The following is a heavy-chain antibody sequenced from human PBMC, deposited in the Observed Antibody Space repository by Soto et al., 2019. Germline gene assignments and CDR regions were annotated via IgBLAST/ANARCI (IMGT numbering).Heavy chain of an antibody. Sequence: GEALKISCKGSGYSFTSYWISWGRQMPGKGLEWMGRIDPSDSYTNYSPSFQGHVTISADKSISTAYLQWSSLKASDTAMYYCARHGDYHPMDVWGQGXTVTVYS. CDR2: IDPSDSYT. CDR3: ARHGDYHPMDV. J-gene: IGHJ6*02. V-gene: IGHV5-10-1*01. D-gene: IGHD3-16*01. CDR1: GYSFTSYW.